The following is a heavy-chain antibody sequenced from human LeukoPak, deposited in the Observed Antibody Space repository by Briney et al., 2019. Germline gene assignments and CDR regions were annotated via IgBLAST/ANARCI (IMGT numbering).Heavy chain of an antibody. J-gene: IGHJ4*02. D-gene: IGHD3-3*01. CDR1: GYTFTGYY. CDR2: INPNSGGT. CDR3: ARDHGDFWSGYYSY. Sequence: ASVKVSCKASGYTFTGYYMHWVRQAPGQGLEWMGRINPNSGGTNYAQKFQGRVTMTRDTSISTAYMELSRLGSDDTAVYYCARDHGDFWSGYYSYWGQGTLVTVSS. V-gene: IGHV1-2*06.